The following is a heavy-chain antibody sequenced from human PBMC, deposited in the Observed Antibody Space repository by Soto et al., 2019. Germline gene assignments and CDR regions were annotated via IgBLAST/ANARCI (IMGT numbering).Heavy chain of an antibody. CDR1: GGSVSSGGYF. J-gene: IGHJ4*02. D-gene: IGHD6-19*01. V-gene: IGHV4-61*03. CDR3: ARAPYSSGWPDS. CDR2: ISYSGST. Sequence: PSETLSLTCAVSGGSVSSGGYFWSWIRQPPGKGLEWIGYISYSGSTKYNPSLESRVTISVDTSNKNFSLKLASVTAADTAVYCCARAPYSSGWPDSWGQGTLVTVSS.